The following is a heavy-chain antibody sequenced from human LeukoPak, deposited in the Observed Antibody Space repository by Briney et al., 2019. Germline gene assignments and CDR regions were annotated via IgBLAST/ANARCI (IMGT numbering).Heavy chain of an antibody. CDR1: GFTFSSYA. J-gene: IGHJ4*02. Sequence: GGSLRLSCAASGFTFSSYAMSWVRQAPGKGLEWVSAISGSGGSTYYADSVKSRFTISRDNSKNTLYLQMNSLRAEDTAVYHCAKGEVRAAAGTGFDYWGQGTLVTVSS. CDR3: AKGEVRAAAGTGFDY. V-gene: IGHV3-23*01. D-gene: IGHD6-13*01. CDR2: ISGSGGST.